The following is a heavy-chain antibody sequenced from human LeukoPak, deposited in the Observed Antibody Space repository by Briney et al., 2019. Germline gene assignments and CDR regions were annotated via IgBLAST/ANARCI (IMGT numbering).Heavy chain of an antibody. CDR3: AKGPTYYYDTSGYVDY. V-gene: IGHV3-23*01. D-gene: IGHD3-22*01. CDR2: ISGGGGST. CDR1: GFTFSSYA. J-gene: IGHJ4*02. Sequence: PGGSLRLSCAASGFTFSSYAMSRVRQAPGKGLEWGSVISGGGGSTYYADSVKGRFTISRDNSKNTLYLHMNSLRAEDAAVYYCAKGPTYYYDTSGYVDYWGQGTLVTVSS.